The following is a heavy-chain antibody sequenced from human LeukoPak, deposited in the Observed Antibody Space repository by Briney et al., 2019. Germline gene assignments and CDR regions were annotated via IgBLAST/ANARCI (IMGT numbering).Heavy chain of an antibody. J-gene: IGHJ4*02. Sequence: VGSLRLSCAASGVTFSSYAMSWVRQAPGEGLGWVSAISGSGGSTNYADSVKGRFTISRDNSKNTLYLQMNSLRAEDTAVYYCAKEVSGSYPIAPYFDYWGQGTLVTVSS. CDR3: AKEVSGSYPIAPYFDY. CDR1: GVTFSSYA. CDR2: ISGSGGST. D-gene: IGHD1-26*01. V-gene: IGHV3-23*01.